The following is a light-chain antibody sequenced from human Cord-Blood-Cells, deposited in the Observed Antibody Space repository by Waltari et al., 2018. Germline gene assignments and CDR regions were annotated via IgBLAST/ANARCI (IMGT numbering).Light chain of an antibody. Sequence: EIVLTQSPAPLLLSPGERATLPCRASQSVSSYLAWYQQNPGQAPRLLIYDASNRATGIPARFSGSGSGTDFTLTISSLEPEDFAVYYCQQRSNWPPFTFGPGTKVDIK. CDR2: DAS. V-gene: IGKV3-11*01. CDR1: QSVSSY. J-gene: IGKJ3*01. CDR3: QQRSNWPPFT.